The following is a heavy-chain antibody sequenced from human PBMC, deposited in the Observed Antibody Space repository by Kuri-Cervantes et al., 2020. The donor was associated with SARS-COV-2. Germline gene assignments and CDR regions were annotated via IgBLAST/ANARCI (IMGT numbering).Heavy chain of an antibody. D-gene: IGHD3-3*01. J-gene: IGHJ4*02. Sequence: SGPTLVKPTQTLTLTCTFSGFSLSTSGVGVGWIRQPPGKALEWLALIYWDDDKRYSPSLKSRLTITKDTSKNQVVLTMTNMDPVDTATYYCARIRGYFWSGFAAPDYWGQGTLVTVS. CDR2: IYWDDDK. CDR3: ARIRGYFWSGFAAPDY. V-gene: IGHV2-5*02. CDR1: GFSLSTSGVG.